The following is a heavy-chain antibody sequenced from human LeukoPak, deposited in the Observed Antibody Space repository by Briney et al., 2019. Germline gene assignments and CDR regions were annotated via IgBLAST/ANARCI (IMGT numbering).Heavy chain of an antibody. CDR2: INPNNGAT. V-gene: IGHV1-2*02. CDR1: GYTLSDYY. CDR3: RRGYYDILTGYYSFYY. D-gene: IGHD3-9*01. Sequence: ASVTVSCTASGYTLSDYYMHWVRLAAGQGLEWMGWINPNNGATNYAQKFQRRITMTRDTSISTAYMELTRLRSYATAVYYCRRGYYDILTGYYSFYYWGQGTLVTVSS. J-gene: IGHJ4*02.